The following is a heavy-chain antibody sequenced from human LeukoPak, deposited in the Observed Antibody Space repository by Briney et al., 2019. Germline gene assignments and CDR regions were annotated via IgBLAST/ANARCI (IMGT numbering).Heavy chain of an antibody. J-gene: IGHJ4*02. CDR2: IYSGGST. CDR3: AKVQSQLRFLEWLLFTFDY. CDR1: GFTVSSNY. Sequence: GGSLRLSCAASGFTVSSNYMSWVRQAPGKGLEWVSVIYSGGSTYYADSVKGRFTISRDNSKNTLYLQMNSLRAEDTAVYYCAKVQSQLRFLEWLLFTFDYWGQGTLVTVSS. V-gene: IGHV3-53*01. D-gene: IGHD3-3*01.